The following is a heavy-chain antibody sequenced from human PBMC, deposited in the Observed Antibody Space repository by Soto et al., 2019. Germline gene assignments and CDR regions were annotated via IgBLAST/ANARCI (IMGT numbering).Heavy chain of an antibody. V-gene: IGHV3-15*01. Sequence: EVQLVESGGVLVKPGGSLRLSCAASGFTFNKAWMTWVRQAPGKGLEWVGRIKSQTDGGTTDYTAPVKGRFTISRDDSKNTLYLQMNSLKTEDTAVYYCATRPPPYGDYALDFGGQGTLVTVSS. CDR3: ATRPPPYGDYALDF. J-gene: IGHJ4*02. CDR1: GFTFNKAW. D-gene: IGHD4-17*01. CDR2: IKSQTDGGTT.